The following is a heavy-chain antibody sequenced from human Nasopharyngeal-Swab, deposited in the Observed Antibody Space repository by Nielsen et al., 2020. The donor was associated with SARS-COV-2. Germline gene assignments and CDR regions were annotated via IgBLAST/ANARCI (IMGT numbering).Heavy chain of an antibody. D-gene: IGHD6-6*01. J-gene: IGHJ4*02. V-gene: IGHV1-2*06. CDR1: GYTFTGYY. Sequence: ASVKVSCKASGYTFTGYYMHWVRQAPGQGLEWMGRINPNSGGTNYAQKFQGRVTMTGDTSISTAYMELSRLRSDDTAVYYCARDQSAAARWIIWGQGTLVTVSS. CDR3: ARDQSAAARWII. CDR2: INPNSGGT.